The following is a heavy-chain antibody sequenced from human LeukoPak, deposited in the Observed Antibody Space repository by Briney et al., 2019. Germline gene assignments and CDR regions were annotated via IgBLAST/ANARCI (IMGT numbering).Heavy chain of an antibody. V-gene: IGHV3-74*01. D-gene: IGHD4-11*01. J-gene: IGHJ3*02. Sequence: GGSLRLSCAASGFTFSSYWMHWVRQAPGKGLVWVSRINTDGSSTSYADSVKGRFTISRDNAKNTLYLQMNSLRAEDTAVYYCARMTPTVTTGDDAFDIWGQGTMVTVSS. CDR1: GFTFSSYW. CDR2: INTDGSST. CDR3: ARMTPTVTTGDDAFDI.